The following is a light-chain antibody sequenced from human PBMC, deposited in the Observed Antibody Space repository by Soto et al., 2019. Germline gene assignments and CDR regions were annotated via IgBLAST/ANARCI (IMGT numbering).Light chain of an antibody. CDR2: EVS. CDR3: CSYTTSSTLV. CDR1: SSDVGGYNH. J-gene: IGLJ1*01. V-gene: IGLV2-14*01. Sequence: QSALTQPASVSGSPGQSITISCPGTSSDVGGYNHVSWYQQHPGKAPQLIIYEVSNRPSGLSNRFSASKSGNTASLTISGLQAEDEADYYCCSYTTSSTLVFGTGTKVTVL.